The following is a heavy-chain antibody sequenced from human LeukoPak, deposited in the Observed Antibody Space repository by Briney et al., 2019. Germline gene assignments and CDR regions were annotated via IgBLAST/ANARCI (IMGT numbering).Heavy chain of an antibody. J-gene: IGHJ4*02. Sequence: GGSLSLSCAASGFTFSSYSMNWVRQAPGKGLEWVSSISSSSSYIYYADSVKGRFTISRDNAKNSLYLQMNSLSAEDTAVYYCARALVGAEIDYWGKGTLVTVSS. CDR3: ARALVGAEIDY. CDR2: ISSSSSYI. D-gene: IGHD1-26*01. V-gene: IGHV3-21*01. CDR1: GFTFSSYS.